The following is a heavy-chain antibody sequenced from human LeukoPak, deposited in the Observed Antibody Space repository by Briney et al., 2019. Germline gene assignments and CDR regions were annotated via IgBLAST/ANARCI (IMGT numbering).Heavy chain of an antibody. CDR2: IRYDGSNK. CDR3: AKKVRGVILHWFDP. Sequence: GGSLRLSCAASGFTFSSYGMHWVRQAPGKGLEWVAFIRYDGSNKYYADSVKGRFTISRDNSKNTLYLQMSSLRAEDTAVYYCAKKVRGVILHWFDPWGQGTLVTVSS. D-gene: IGHD3-10*01. CDR1: GFTFSSYG. V-gene: IGHV3-30*02. J-gene: IGHJ5*02.